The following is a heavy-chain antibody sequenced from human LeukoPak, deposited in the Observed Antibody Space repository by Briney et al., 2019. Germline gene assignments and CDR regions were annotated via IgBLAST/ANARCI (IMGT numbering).Heavy chain of an antibody. CDR3: ARGSWGFFFDY. V-gene: IGHV3-48*04. D-gene: IGHD3-3*01. Sequence: PGGSLRLSCAASGFTFSSYAMNWVRQAPGKGLEWVSYISSSGSTIYYADSVKGRFTISRDNAKNSLYLQMNSLRAEDTAVYYCARGSWGFFFDYWGQGTLVTVSS. CDR1: GFTFSSYA. J-gene: IGHJ4*02. CDR2: ISSSGSTI.